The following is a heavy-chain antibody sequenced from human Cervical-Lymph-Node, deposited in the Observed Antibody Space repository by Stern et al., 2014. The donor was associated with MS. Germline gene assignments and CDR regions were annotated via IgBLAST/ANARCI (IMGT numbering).Heavy chain of an antibody. CDR3: VRRGYSSRRYELVEYYFDY. V-gene: IGHV3-7*01. CDR1: GFNFRNYW. CDR2: IKEDGREK. Sequence: EVQLVESGGGLVQPAGSLRLSCAASGFNFRNYWMSWVRQAPGRGLEWVANIKEDGREKYYVDTVEGRFTISRDNAKNSLYLQLNSLRAEDTALYYCVRRGYSSRRYELVEYYFDYWGQGTLVNVSS. D-gene: IGHD6-13*01. J-gene: IGHJ4*02.